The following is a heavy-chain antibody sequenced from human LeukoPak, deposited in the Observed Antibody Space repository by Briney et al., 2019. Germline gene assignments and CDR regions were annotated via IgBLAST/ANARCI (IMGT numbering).Heavy chain of an antibody. D-gene: IGHD6-13*01. V-gene: IGHV3-23*01. CDR2: ISGSGGST. J-gene: IGHJ4*02. CDR1: GFTFSSYG. CDR3: AKVGAAAGTVEDH. Sequence: PGGSLRLSCAASGFTFSSYGMSWVRQAPGKGLEWVSTISGSGGSTYYADSVKGRFTISRDNSKNTLYLQMNGLRTEDTAVYYCAKVGAAAGTVEDHWGQGTLITVSS.